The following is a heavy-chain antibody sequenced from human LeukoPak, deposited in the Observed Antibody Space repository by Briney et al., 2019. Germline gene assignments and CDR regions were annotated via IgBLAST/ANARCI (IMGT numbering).Heavy chain of an antibody. Sequence: ASVKVSCKTSGYTFTNYGISWVRQAPGQGLEWMGWISAYNANTNYAQKFQGRVTMTTDTSTRTAYMELRSLRSDDTAVYYCARVTTIVRGVGFDPWGQGTLVTVSS. CDR2: ISAYNANT. J-gene: IGHJ5*02. V-gene: IGHV1-18*01. CDR3: ARVTTIVRGVGFDP. CDR1: GYTFTNYG. D-gene: IGHD3-22*01.